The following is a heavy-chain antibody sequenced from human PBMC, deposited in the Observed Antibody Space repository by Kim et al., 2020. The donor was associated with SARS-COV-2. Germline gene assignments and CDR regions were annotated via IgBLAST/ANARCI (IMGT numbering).Heavy chain of an antibody. J-gene: IGHJ4*02. CDR3: ARDPFFRSSWYAGYYFDY. D-gene: IGHD6-13*01. Sequence: SQTLSLTCAISGDRVSSNSAAWNWIRQSPSRGLEWLGRTYYRSKWYNDYAVSVKSRITINPDTSKNQFSLQLNSVTPEDTAVYYCARDPFFRSSWYAGYYFDYWGQGTLVTVSS. CDR1: GDRVSSNSAA. CDR2: TYYRSKWYN. V-gene: IGHV6-1*01.